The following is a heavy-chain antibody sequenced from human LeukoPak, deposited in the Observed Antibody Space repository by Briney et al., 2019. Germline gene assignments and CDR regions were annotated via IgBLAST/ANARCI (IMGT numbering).Heavy chain of an antibody. Sequence: GGSLRLSCAASGFTFSSYSMNWVRQAPGKGLEWVSSISSSSSYIYYADSVKGRFTISRDNAKNSLYLQMNSLRAEDAAVYYCARDIWVPYPHPITAAGTGADYWGQGTLVTVSS. CDR3: ARDIWVPYPHPITAAGTGADY. CDR2: ISSSSSYI. D-gene: IGHD6-13*01. CDR1: GFTFSSYS. V-gene: IGHV3-21*01. J-gene: IGHJ4*02.